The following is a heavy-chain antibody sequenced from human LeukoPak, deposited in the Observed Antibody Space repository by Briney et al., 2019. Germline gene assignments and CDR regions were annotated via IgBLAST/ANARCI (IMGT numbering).Heavy chain of an antibody. CDR3: AKSRPDTYYGGNSYYYYGMDV. J-gene: IGHJ6*02. CDR1: GFTFSSYA. CDR2: ISGSGGST. V-gene: IGHV3-23*01. D-gene: IGHD4-23*01. Sequence: PGASLRLSCAASGFTFSSYAMSWVRKAPGKGLEWVSAISGSGGSTYYADSVKGRFTISRDNSKNTLYLQMNSLRAEDTAVYYCAKSRPDTYYGGNSYYYYGMDVWGQGTTVTVSS.